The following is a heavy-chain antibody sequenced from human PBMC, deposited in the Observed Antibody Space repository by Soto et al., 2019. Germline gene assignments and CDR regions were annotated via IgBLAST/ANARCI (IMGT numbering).Heavy chain of an antibody. CDR2: ITPYNGNV. V-gene: IGHV1-45*02. Sequence: QMQLLQSGAEVKKTGSSVKISCKTSGWIFTFKYLHWVRQAPGQGLEWLGWITPYNGNVKYAQHFQDRISLTRDNSLIPLFLELRNLRPEDTGLYYGARSATSGDQHFIDSWGQGTLVTVSS. J-gene: IGHJ4*02. CDR3: ARSATSGDQHFIDS. CDR1: GWIFTFKY. D-gene: IGHD7-27*01.